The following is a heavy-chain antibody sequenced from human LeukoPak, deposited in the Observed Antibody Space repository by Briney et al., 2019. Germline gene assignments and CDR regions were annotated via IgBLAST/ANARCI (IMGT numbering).Heavy chain of an antibody. V-gene: IGHV3-74*01. D-gene: IGHD5-18*01. CDR2: INSGGSST. CDR1: GFTFSSYW. Sequence: SGGSLRLSCAASGFTFSSYWMHWVRQAPGKGLVWVSRINSGGSSTSYADSVKGRFTISRDNAKNTLYLQMNSLRAEDTAVYYCARDNPIQLWPNYYYYYGMDVWGQGTTVTVSS. J-gene: IGHJ6*02. CDR3: ARDNPIQLWPNYYYYYGMDV.